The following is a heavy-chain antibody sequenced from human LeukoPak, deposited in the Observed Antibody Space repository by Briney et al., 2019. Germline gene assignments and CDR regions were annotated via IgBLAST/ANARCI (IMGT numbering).Heavy chain of an antibody. CDR3: ATERAGERPRPLLNYYYMDV. J-gene: IGHJ6*03. CDR2: IKQDGSEK. CDR1: GFTFSRYR. V-gene: IGHV3-7*01. D-gene: IGHD3-16*01. Sequence: PGGSLRLSCAASGFTFSRYRMSWVRQAPGKGLEWVANIKQDGSEKHYVDPVKGRFTISRDNAKNSLYLQMNSLRAEDTAVYYCATERAGERPRPLLNYYYMDVWGKGTTVTISS.